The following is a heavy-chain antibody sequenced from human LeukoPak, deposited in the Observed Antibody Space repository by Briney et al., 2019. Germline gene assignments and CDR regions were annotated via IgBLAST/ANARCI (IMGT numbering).Heavy chain of an antibody. CDR1: GYTFTSYG. D-gene: IGHD3-3*01. Sequence: ASVKVSCKASGYTFTSYGISWVRQAPGQGLEWMGWISAYNGNTNYAQKLQGRVTMTTDTSTSTAYMELRSLRSDDTAVYYCARDITIFGVVISWFDPWGQGTLVTASS. V-gene: IGHV1-18*01. CDR3: ARDITIFGVVISWFDP. J-gene: IGHJ5*02. CDR2: ISAYNGNT.